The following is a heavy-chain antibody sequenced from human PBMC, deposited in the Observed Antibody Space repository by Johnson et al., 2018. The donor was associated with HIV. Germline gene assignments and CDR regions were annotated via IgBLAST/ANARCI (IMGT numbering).Heavy chain of an antibody. CDR3: ARDRGYWDGLDI. D-gene: IGHD3-22*01. CDR1: GFIFSDYS. V-gene: IGHV3-11*04. Sequence: QVQLVESGGGLVKPGGSLRLSCAASGFIFSDYSMSWVRQAPGKGLEWVSYISSSGTTVYYADSVKGRFSISRDNAKHSLYLQMNSLRAEDTAVYYCARDRGYWDGLDIWGQGTMVTVSS. CDR2: ISSSGTTV. J-gene: IGHJ3*02.